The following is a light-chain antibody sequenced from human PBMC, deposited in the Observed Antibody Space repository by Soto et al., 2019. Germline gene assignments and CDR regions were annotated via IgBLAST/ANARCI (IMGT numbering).Light chain of an antibody. CDR3: QSYDSSLSGLGV. J-gene: IGLJ2*01. CDR1: SSNIGAGYD. Sequence: VLTQPPSVSGAPGQRVTISCTGSSSNIGAGYDVHWYQQLPGTAPKLLIYGNSNRPSGVPDRFSGSKSGTSASLAITGLQAEDEADYYCQSYDSSLSGLGVFGGGTKLTVL. CDR2: GNS. V-gene: IGLV1-40*01.